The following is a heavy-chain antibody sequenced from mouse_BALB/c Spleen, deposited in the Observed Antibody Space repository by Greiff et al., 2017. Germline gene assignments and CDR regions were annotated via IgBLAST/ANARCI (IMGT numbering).Heavy chain of an antibody. Sequence: QVQLQQSGAELVRPGTSVKVSCKASGYAFTNYLIEWVKQRPGQGLEWIGVINPGSGGTNYNEKFKGKATLTADKSSSTAYLQLSSLTSDDSAVYFCARSGRDGSSLLYGVDYWGEGTSVTVS. V-gene: IGHV1-54*01. J-gene: IGHJ4*01. D-gene: IGHD1-1*01. CDR2: INPGSGGT. CDR1: GYAFTNYL. CDR3: ARSGRDGSSLLYGVDY.